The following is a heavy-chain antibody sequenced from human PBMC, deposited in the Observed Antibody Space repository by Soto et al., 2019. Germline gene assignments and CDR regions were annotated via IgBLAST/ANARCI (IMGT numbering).Heavy chain of an antibody. CDR3: ARRGYSSGWRDYYYYGMDV. V-gene: IGHV3-33*01. CDR2: IWYDGSNK. CDR1: GFTFSSYG. D-gene: IGHD6-19*01. J-gene: IGHJ6*02. Sequence: PGGSLRLSCAASGFTFSSYGMHWVRQAPGKGLEWVAVIWYDGSNKYYADSVKGRFTISRDNSKNTLYLQMNSLRAEDTAVYYCARRGYSSGWRDYYYYGMDVWGQGTTVTVSS.